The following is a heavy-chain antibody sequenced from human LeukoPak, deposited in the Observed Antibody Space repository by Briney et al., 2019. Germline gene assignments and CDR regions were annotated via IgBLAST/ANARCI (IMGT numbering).Heavy chain of an antibody. Sequence: GGSLRLSCAASGFTFGSYSMNWVCQAPGKGLEWVSYISSSSSTIYYADSVKGRFTISRDNAKNSLYLQMSSLRAEDTAVYYCARDPSYSSSWYPYFFDYWGQGTLVTVSS. CDR3: ARDPSYSSSWYPYFFDY. J-gene: IGHJ4*02. D-gene: IGHD6-13*01. CDR2: ISSSSSTI. V-gene: IGHV3-48*01. CDR1: GFTFGSYS.